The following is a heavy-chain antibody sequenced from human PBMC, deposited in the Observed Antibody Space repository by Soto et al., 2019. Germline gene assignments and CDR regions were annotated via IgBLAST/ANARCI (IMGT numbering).Heavy chain of an antibody. V-gene: IGHV4-4*02. D-gene: IGHD4-17*01. J-gene: IGHJ6*02. CDR1: GGSISSSNW. Sequence: PSETLSLTCAVSGGSISSSNWWSWVRQPPGKGLEWIGEIYHSGSTNYNPSLKSRVTISVDKSKNQFSLKLSSVTAADTAVYYCARVPTVTTSHYYYGMDVWGQGTTVTVSS. CDR2: IYHSGST. CDR3: ARVPTVTTSHYYYGMDV.